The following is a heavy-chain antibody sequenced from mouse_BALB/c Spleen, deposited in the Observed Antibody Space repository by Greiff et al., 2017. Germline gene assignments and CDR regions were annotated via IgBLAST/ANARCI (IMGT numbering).Heavy chain of an antibody. D-gene: IGHD2-14*01. J-gene: IGHJ3*01. CDR3: NRYGFAY. CDR2: IDPENGDT. Sequence: EVKLQESGAELVRSGASVKLSCTASGFNIKDYYMHWVKQRPEQGLEWIGWIDPENGDTEYAPKFQGKATMTADTSSNTAYLQLSSLTSEDTAVYYCNRYGFAYWGQGTLVTVSA. V-gene: IGHV14-4*02. CDR1: GFNIKDYY.